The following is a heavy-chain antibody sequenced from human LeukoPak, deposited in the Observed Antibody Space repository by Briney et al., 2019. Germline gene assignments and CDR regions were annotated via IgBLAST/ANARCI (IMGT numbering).Heavy chain of an antibody. J-gene: IGHJ4*02. CDR3: ASQYGSGHYHFDY. Sequence: SSETLSLTCAVYGGSFSGYYWSWIRQPPGKGLEWIGQVYHDGGTKYNPSLKSRVTILVDKSKNQFSLKLSSVTAADTAVYFCASQYGSGHYHFDYWGQGTLVFVSP. D-gene: IGHD3-10*01. V-gene: IGHV4-34*01. CDR1: GGSFSGYY. CDR2: VYHDGGT.